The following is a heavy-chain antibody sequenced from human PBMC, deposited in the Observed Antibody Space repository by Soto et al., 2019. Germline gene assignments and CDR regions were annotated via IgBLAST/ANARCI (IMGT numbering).Heavy chain of an antibody. CDR1: RGYVISLSCS. CDR3: ARHGTESDPFDP. J-gene: IGHJ5*02. D-gene: IGHD3-10*01. Sequence: SAPMSLTCSVNRGYVISLSCSWSWINQPPGKGLEWIGYIYYSGSTNYNPSLKSRVTISVDTSKNQFSLKLSSVTAADTAVYYCARHGTESDPFDPWGQGTLVTVSS. CDR2: IYYSGST. V-gene: IGHV4-61*01.